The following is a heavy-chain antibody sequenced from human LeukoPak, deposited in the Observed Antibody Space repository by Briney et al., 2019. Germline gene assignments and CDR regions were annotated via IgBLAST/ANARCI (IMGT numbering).Heavy chain of an antibody. CDR3: ARDPRTVRI. Sequence: GGSLRLSCVVSGLSFSDSYMTWIRQTPGMGLESLAYISGMGHDIYYADSVKGRFTISRDNAKNLLYLQMDSLRAEDTAIYYCARDPRTVRIWGQGTLVTVSS. CDR1: GLSFSDSY. V-gene: IGHV3-11*04. J-gene: IGHJ4*02. CDR2: ISGMGHDI. D-gene: IGHD1-1*01.